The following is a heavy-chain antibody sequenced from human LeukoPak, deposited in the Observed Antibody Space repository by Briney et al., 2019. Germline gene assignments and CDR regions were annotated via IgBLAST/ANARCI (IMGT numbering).Heavy chain of an antibody. Sequence: KSSETLSLTCTVSGGSISSSSYYWGWIRQPPGKGLEWIGSIYYSGSTYYNPSLKSRVTISVDTSKNQFSLKLSSVTAADTAVYYCARHCSVAVAAHTGAFDIWGQGTMVTVSS. D-gene: IGHD6-19*01. J-gene: IGHJ3*02. CDR1: GGSISSSSYY. V-gene: IGHV4-39*01. CDR3: ARHCSVAVAAHTGAFDI. CDR2: IYYSGST.